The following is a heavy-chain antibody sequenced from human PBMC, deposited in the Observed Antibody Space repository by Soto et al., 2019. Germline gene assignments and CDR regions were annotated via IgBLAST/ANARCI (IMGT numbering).Heavy chain of an antibody. CDR2: INHTGGT. D-gene: IGHD3-3*01. J-gene: IGHJ5*02. V-gene: IGHV4-34*01. CDR1: VGSFNGYY. Sequence: SESLSLTCAVYVGSFNGYYWNWIRQPPGKGLEWIGEINHTGGTHYNPSLKSRVTMSVDTSKNQFSLRLSSVTAADTAIYYCATRITVFGLLIPPFDPWGQGTQVTVSS. CDR3: ATRITVFGLLIPPFDP.